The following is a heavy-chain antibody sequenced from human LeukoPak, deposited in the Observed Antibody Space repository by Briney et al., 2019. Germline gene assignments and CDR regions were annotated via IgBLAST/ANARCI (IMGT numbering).Heavy chain of an antibody. V-gene: IGHV3-7*01. Sequence: GGSLRLSCAASGFTFGSYWMNWVRQAPGKGLECVANIKRDGSEKYYVDSVRGRFTISRDNTNNSLYLQMNSLRVEDTAVYYCTSLSGFYRSFWGQGIRVTVSS. J-gene: IGHJ4*02. CDR1: GFTFGSYW. CDR3: TSLSGFYRSF. CDR2: IKRDGSEK. D-gene: IGHD6-25*01.